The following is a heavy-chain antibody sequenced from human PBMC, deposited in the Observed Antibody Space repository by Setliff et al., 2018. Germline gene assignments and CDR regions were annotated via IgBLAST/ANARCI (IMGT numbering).Heavy chain of an antibody. CDR2: ISGSGGST. CDR3: ARDSVGYSYGYYFDY. V-gene: IGHV3-23*01. J-gene: IGHJ4*02. CDR1: GFTFSSYA. D-gene: IGHD5-18*01. Sequence: GGSLRLSCAASGFTFSSYAMSWVRQAPGKGLEWVSAISGSGGSTYYADSVKGRFTISRDNSKNTLSLQMNSLRAEDTAVYYCARDSVGYSYGYYFDYWGQGTLVTVSS.